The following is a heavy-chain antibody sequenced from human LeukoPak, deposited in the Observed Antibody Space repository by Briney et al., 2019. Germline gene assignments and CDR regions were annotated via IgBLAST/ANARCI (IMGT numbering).Heavy chain of an antibody. CDR1: GFTFSSYG. Sequence: GRSLRLSCAASGFTFSSYGMHWVRQAPGKGLEWVAFIRDDGSSRFYADSVKGRFTISRDNSKNTLNMQMNSLRTEDTAVYYCATYSSLNTREFQYWGQGTLVTVSP. D-gene: IGHD3-22*01. CDR2: IRDDGSSR. J-gene: IGHJ1*01. V-gene: IGHV3-30*02. CDR3: ATYSSLNTREFQY.